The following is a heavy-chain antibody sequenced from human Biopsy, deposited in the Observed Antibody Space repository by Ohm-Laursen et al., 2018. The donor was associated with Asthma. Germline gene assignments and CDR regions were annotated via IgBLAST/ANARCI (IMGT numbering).Heavy chain of an antibody. CDR3: ARKGNGWNGCDY. Sequence: SLRLSCAASGFTVSRDHMFWVRQAPGKGLEWVAVISYDGNHKFYEDSVKGRFTISRDNSKNTLYLQMNSLRAEDTAVYYCARKGNGWNGCDYWGQGTLVIVSS. CDR1: GFTVSRDH. D-gene: IGHD1-1*01. CDR2: ISYDGNHK. J-gene: IGHJ4*02. V-gene: IGHV3-30*03.